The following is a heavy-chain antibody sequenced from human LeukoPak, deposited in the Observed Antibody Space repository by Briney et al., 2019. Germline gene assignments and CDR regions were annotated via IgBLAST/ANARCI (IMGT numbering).Heavy chain of an antibody. D-gene: IGHD2-2*01. V-gene: IGHV1-2*02. CDR2: INPNSGTT. CDR1: GYTLTDYY. CDR3: TRGRPVSSSGSLEGH. J-gene: IGHJ4*02. Sequence: ASVTVSCKTYGYTLTDYYMHWVRQAPGQGLEWMAWINPNSGTTNYAQRFQGRVTVTRDTSISTAYMELSRLISDDTAVYYCTRGRPVSSSGSLEGHWGQGTLVTVSS.